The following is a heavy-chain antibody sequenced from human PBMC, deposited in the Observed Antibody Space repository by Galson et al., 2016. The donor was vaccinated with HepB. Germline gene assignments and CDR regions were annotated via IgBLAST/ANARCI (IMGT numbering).Heavy chain of an antibody. D-gene: IGHD4-23*01. CDR3: ARPPYGGNDY. Sequence: SVKVSCQASGYTFTGYFIHCVRQAPGHGLEWMGGINANSCGTNYAQKFHGRVTMTRYTSISTAYMELSRLRSDGTAVYYCARPPYGGNDYWGQGTLVTVSS. CDR1: GYTFTGYF. CDR2: INANSCGT. J-gene: IGHJ4*02. V-gene: IGHV1-2*02.